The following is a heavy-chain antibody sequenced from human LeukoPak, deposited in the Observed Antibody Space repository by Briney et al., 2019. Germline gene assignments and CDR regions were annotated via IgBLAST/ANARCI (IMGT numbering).Heavy chain of an antibody. J-gene: IGHJ4*02. Sequence: SETLSLTCTVSGGSISSYYWTWIRQPPGKALDWIGYIYYTGATSYNPSLKSRVTISVDTSKKQFSLKLTSVTAADTAVYYCARYGGSGWVIDNWGQGTLVTVSS. D-gene: IGHD6-19*01. CDR2: IYYTGAT. CDR3: ARYGGSGWVIDN. CDR1: GGSISSYY. V-gene: IGHV4-59*08.